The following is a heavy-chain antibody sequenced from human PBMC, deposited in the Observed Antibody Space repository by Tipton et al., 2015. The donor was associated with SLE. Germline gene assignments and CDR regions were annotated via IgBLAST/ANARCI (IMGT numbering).Heavy chain of an antibody. CDR3: AREDSGPLDY. V-gene: IGHV3-48*03. D-gene: IGHD2-8*02. CDR2: ISSSGNTI. CDR1: GFTFSSYE. Sequence: GSLRLSCAASGFTFSSYEINWVRQAPGKGLEWVSYISSSGNTISYADSVKGRFTISRDNAKNSLYLQMNSLRAEDTAVYYCAREDSGPLDYWGQGTLVAVSS. J-gene: IGHJ4*02.